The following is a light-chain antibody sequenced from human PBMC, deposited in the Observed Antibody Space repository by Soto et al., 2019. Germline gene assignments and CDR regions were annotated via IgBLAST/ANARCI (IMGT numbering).Light chain of an antibody. CDR2: SAS. J-gene: IGKJ5*01. Sequence: DIQMTQSPSFLSASVGDRITITCRSSQAISNYLNWYRQKPGKAPELLIYSASNLQGGVPSRFSGSGSGTDFTLTISSLQPEDFATYYCQQSFSTPTFGQGTRLEI. CDR3: QQSFSTPT. V-gene: IGKV1-39*01. CDR1: QAISNY.